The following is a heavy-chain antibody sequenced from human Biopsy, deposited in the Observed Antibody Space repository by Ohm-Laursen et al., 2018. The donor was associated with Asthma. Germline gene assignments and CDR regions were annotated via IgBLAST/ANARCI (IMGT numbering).Heavy chain of an antibody. CDR2: IYYSGTT. CDR3: VRGSSSRHHGPFHYYYGLDV. V-gene: IGHV4-39*01. Sequence: GTLSLTCSLSSGSGGYMRSGNYYWGWIRQPPGKGLEWIGSIYYSGTTYYNPSLASRITVSADTSKNQFSLKLTSVTAADTAVYYCVRGSSSRHHGPFHYYYGLDVWGQGTTATVSS. J-gene: IGHJ6*02. D-gene: IGHD6-13*01. CDR1: SGSGGYMRSGNYY.